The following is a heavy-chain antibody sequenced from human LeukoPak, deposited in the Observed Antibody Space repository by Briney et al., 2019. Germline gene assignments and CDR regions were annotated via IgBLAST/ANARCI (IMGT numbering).Heavy chain of an antibody. CDR2: IYPGDSDT. V-gene: IGHV5-51*01. J-gene: IGHJ4*02. D-gene: IGHD3-22*01. CDR1: GYNFISYW. CDR3: ARSIHYDSSGYYYY. Sequence: GESLKISCEGSGYNFISYWIGWVRQMPGKGLEWMGIIYPGDSDTRYSPSFQGQVTISADKSISIAYLQWRSLKASDTAMYYCARSIHYDSSGYYYYWGQGTLVTVSS.